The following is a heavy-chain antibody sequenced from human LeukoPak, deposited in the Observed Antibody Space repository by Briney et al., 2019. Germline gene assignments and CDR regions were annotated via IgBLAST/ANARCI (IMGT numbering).Heavy chain of an antibody. CDR2: INPNSGGT. V-gene: IGHV1-2*02. Sequence: GASVKVSCKASGYTFTGYYMHWVRQAPGQGLEWMGWINPNSGGTNYAQKFQGRVTMTRDTSISTAYMELSRLRSDDTAVYYCARVRLVRMNWFDPWGQGTLVTVSS. D-gene: IGHD6-6*01. CDR1: GYTFTGYY. J-gene: IGHJ5*02. CDR3: ARVRLVRMNWFDP.